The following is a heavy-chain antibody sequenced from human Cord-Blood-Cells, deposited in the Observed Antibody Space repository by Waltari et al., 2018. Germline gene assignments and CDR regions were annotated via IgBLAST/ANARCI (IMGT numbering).Heavy chain of an antibody. CDR3: ARNWYFDL. Sequence: QLQLQESGPGLGKPSETLSLTCTVSGGSISSSRYYWGWIRQPPGKGLEWIGSLYYSGSTYYNPSLKSRVTISVDTSKNQFSLKLSSVTAADTAVYYCARNWYFDLWGRGTLVTVSS. CDR2: LYYSGST. V-gene: IGHV4-39*01. CDR1: GGSISSSRYY. J-gene: IGHJ2*01.